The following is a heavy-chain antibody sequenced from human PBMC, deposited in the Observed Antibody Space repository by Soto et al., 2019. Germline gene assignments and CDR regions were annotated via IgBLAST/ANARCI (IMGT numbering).Heavy chain of an antibody. V-gene: IGHV4-59*01. D-gene: IGHD6-19*01. Sequence: SETLSLPWTVAGGSIGSYYWSWIRQPPGKGLEWIGYIYYSGSTNYNPSLKSRVTISVDTSKNQFSLKLSSVTAADTAVYYCASLAVAGKTLRFDYWGQGTLVTVSS. J-gene: IGHJ4*02. CDR2: IYYSGST. CDR1: GGSIGSYY. CDR3: ASLAVAGKTLRFDY.